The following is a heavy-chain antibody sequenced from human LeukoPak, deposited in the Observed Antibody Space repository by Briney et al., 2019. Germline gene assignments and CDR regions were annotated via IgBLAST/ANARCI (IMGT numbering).Heavy chain of an antibody. CDR3: ARDRNWRTAGFDY. CDR2: IDSDLGRT. V-gene: IGHV3-23*01. CDR1: GFTFSDYA. D-gene: IGHD6-13*01. J-gene: IGHJ4*02. Sequence: GGSLRLSCAASGFTFSDYAMTWVRQAPGRGLEWVAGIDSDLGRTHFADSMKGRFTIYRDNSKNTLYLQMNSLRAEDTAVYYCARDRNWRTAGFDYWGQGTLVTVSS.